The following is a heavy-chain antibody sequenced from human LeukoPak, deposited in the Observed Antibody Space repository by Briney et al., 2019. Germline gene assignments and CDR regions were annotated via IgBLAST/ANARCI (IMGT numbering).Heavy chain of an antibody. CDR2: IYSGGST. CDR1: GFTVSSYY. CDR3: AKDSLPKSPFVLLDY. J-gene: IGHJ4*02. D-gene: IGHD6-6*01. Sequence: PGGSLRLSCAASGFTVSSYYMSWVRQAPGKGLEWVSVIYSGGSTYYADSVKGRFTISRDNSKNTLYLQMNSLRAEDTAVYYCAKDSLPKSPFVLLDYWGQGTLVTVSS. V-gene: IGHV3-53*01.